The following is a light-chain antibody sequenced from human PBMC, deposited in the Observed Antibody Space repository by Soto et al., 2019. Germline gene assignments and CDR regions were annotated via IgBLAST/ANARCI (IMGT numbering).Light chain of an antibody. CDR2: KAS. CDR1: QSISTW. CDR3: QQYSNYWT. J-gene: IGKJ1*01. V-gene: IGKV1-5*03. Sequence: DIQMTQSPSTLTASVGDRVTITCRASQSISTWLAWYQQKPGKAPKLLIYKASSLESGVPSRFTGSGSGTEFTLNISSLQPHDFATYYCQQYSNYWTFGQGTKVEIK.